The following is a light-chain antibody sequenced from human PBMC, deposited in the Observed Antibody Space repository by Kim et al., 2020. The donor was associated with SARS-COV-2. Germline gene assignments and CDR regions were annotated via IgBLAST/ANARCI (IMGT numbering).Light chain of an antibody. Sequence: NFMLTQPHSVSESPGETVTISCTRSSGSIASNYVQWYQQRPGSSPTTVIYEDNQRPSGVPDRFSGSIDSSSNSASLTISGLKTEDEADYYCQSYDSSNPNWVFGGGTKLTVL. CDR1: SGSIASNY. CDR2: EDN. CDR3: QSYDSSNPNWV. J-gene: IGLJ3*02. V-gene: IGLV6-57*01.